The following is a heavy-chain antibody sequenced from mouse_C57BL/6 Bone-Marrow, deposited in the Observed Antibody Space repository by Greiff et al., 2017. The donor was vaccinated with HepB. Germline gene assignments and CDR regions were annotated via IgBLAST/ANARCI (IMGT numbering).Heavy chain of an antibody. Sequence: VQLQQPGAELVKPGASVKMSCKASGYTFTSYWITWVKQRPGQGLEWIGDIYPGSGSTNYNEKFKSKATLTVDTSSSTAYMQLSSLTSEDSAVYYCAREGIGIGYDGYPYYAMDYWGQGTSVTVSS. CDR3: AREGIGIGYDGYPYYAMDY. J-gene: IGHJ4*01. CDR2: IYPGSGST. V-gene: IGHV1-55*01. CDR1: GYTFTSYW. D-gene: IGHD2-3*01.